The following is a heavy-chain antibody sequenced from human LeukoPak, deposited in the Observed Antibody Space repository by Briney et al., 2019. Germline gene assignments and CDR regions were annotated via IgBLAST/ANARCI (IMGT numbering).Heavy chain of an antibody. CDR3: ARLPRSLYQQQLAHDAFDI. CDR2: IYTSGST. CDR1: GGSISSGSYY. Sequence: SQTLSLTCTVSGGSISSGSYYWSWIRQPAGKGLEWIGRIYTSGSTNYNPFLKSRVTISVDTSKNQFSLKLSSVTAADTAVYYCARLPRSLYQQQLAHDAFDIWGQGTMVTVSS. V-gene: IGHV4-61*02. J-gene: IGHJ3*02. D-gene: IGHD6-13*01.